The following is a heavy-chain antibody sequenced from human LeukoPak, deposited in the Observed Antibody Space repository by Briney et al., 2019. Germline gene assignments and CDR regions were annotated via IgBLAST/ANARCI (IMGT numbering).Heavy chain of an antibody. J-gene: IGHJ4*02. V-gene: IGHV3-11*04. CDR2: ISSSGSTM. Sequence: PGGSLRLSCAASGFTFSDYYMSWIRQAPGKGLEWVSYISSSGSTMYYADSVKGRFTISRDNAKKSLYLQMNSLRAEDTAVYYCARDPHGGYDGVLFDWGQGTLVTVSA. CDR1: GFTFSDYY. CDR3: ARDPHGGYDGVLFD. D-gene: IGHD5-12*01.